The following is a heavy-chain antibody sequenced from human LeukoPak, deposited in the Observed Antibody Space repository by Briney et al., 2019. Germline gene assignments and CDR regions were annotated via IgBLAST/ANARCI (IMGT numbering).Heavy chain of an antibody. CDR3: ARGPPSMVRGVRPDY. CDR1: GGSFSGYY. Sequence: SETLSLTWAVYGGSFSGYYWSWIRQPPGKGLEWIGEINHSGSTNYNPSLKSRVTISVDTSKNQFSLKLSSVTAADTAVYYCARGPPSMVRGVRPDYWGQGTLVTVSS. CDR2: INHSGST. J-gene: IGHJ4*02. V-gene: IGHV4-34*01. D-gene: IGHD3-10*01.